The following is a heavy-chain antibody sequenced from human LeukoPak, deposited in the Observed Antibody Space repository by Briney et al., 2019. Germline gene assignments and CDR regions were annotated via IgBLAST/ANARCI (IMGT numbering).Heavy chain of an antibody. V-gene: IGHV3-7*01. CDR2: IKEDGSEK. CDR1: GFTFSRNW. D-gene: IGHD4-23*01. J-gene: IGHJ4*02. Sequence: GGSLRLSCAASGFTFSRNWMSWVRQAPGKGLEWVAKIKEDGSEKYHVDSVKGRFTISRDNAKNSLYLQMNSLRAEDTAVYYCARDLDYGGNSGSLDYWGQGTLVTVSS. CDR3: ARDLDYGGNSGSLDY.